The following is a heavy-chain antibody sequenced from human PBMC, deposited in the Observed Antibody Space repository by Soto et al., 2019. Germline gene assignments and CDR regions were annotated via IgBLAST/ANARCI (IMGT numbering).Heavy chain of an antibody. CDR1: GGSISSYY. D-gene: IGHD1-7*01. J-gene: IGHJ6*02. Sequence: QVQLQESGPGLVKPSETLSLTCTVSGGSISSYYWSWIRQPPGKGLEWIGYIYYSGSTNYNPSLKSRVTVSVDTSKNQFSLKLSSVTAADTAVYSWAREGLTGTIGLYYYYGMDVWGQGTTVTVSS. CDR2: IYYSGST. CDR3: AREGLTGTIGLYYYYGMDV. V-gene: IGHV4-59*01.